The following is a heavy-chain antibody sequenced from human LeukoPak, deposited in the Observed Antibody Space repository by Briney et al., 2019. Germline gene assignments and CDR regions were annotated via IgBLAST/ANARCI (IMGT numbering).Heavy chain of an antibody. CDR2: IRYDGSNK. V-gene: IGHV3-30*02. D-gene: IGHD3-16*01. CDR3: IRMRPNSGVDSYDFDGMDV. CDR1: GLTFSNYG. Sequence: GGSLRLSCAASGLTFSNYGMHWLRQSPGKGLEWVAFIRYDGSNKYHADSVKGRFTISRDNSKSTLYLQMNSLKTGDTAVYYCIRMRPNSGVDSYDFDGMDVWGQGTTVTVSS. J-gene: IGHJ6*02.